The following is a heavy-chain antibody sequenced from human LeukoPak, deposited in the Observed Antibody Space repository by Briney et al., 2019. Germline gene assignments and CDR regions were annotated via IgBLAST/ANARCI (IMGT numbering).Heavy chain of an antibody. D-gene: IGHD4-17*01. CDR2: IHYDGSSK. J-gene: IGHJ4*02. CDR1: GFTFSSYG. Sequence: GGSLRLSCVASGFTFSSYGMHWVRQAPGKGLEWVAFIHYDGSSKDSADSVKGRFTISRDNAKNSLYLQMSSLRAEDTAVYYCAREANNYGDHTMMIWGQGTLVTVSS. CDR3: AREANNYGDHTMMI. V-gene: IGHV3-30*02.